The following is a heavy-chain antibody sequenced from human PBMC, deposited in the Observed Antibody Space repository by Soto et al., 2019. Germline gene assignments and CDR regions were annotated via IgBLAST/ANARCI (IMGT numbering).Heavy chain of an antibody. CDR1: GFTFSSYA. D-gene: IGHD5-12*01. Sequence: QVQLVESGGGVVQPGRSLRLSCAASGFTFSSYAMHWVRQAPGKGLEWVAVISYDGSNKYYADSVKGRFTISRDNSKNTLYLQMNSLRVEDTAVYYCARDEGGYDPFDYWGQGTLVTVSS. CDR3: ARDEGGYDPFDY. J-gene: IGHJ4*02. V-gene: IGHV3-30-3*01. CDR2: ISYDGSNK.